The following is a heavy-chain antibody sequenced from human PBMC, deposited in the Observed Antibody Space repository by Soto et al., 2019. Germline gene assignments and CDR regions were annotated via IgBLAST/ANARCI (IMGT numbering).Heavy chain of an antibody. V-gene: IGHV2-5*02. Sequence: QITLKESGPSPVKPTQTLTVTCTFSGFSLSNSGVGVAWIRQPPGKALEWLALIYGDNDKRYSPSLKTRLTTTXXXSXHQVVLTMPNLDPVDTATYYCAHCTLHDYGDYDPGTSHVFDSWGQGTLVTVSS. J-gene: IGHJ4*02. CDR3: AHCTLHDYGDYDPGTSHVFDS. D-gene: IGHD4-17*01. CDR2: IYGDNDK. CDR1: GFSLSNSGVG.